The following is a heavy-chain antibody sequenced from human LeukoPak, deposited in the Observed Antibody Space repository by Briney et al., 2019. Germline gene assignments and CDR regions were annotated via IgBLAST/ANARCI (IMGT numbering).Heavy chain of an antibody. CDR1: GFTFSSYE. J-gene: IGHJ4*02. CDR3: ARGGYGAHMG. CDR2: VSGDGSTT. V-gene: IGHV3-74*01. Sequence: GGSLRLSCAASGFTFSSYEMNWVRQAPGKGLVWVSRVSGDGSTTTYADSVKGRFTISRDNAKNTLSLQMNSLRAEDTAVYYCARGGYGAHMGWGQGTLVTVSS. D-gene: IGHD4-17*01.